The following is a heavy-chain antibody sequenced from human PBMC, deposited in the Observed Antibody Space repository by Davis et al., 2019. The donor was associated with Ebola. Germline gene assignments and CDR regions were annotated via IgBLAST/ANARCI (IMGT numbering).Heavy chain of an antibody. J-gene: IGHJ6*04. Sequence: PGGSLRLSCAASGFTFDDYAMHWVRQAPGKGLEWVSGISWNSGSIGYADSVKGRFTISRDNAKNSLYLQMNSLRAEDTALYYCAKGGWVVENYYGMDVWGKGTTVTVSS. CDR3: AKGGWVVENYYGMDV. V-gene: IGHV3-9*01. CDR1: GFTFDDYA. CDR2: ISWNSGSI. D-gene: IGHD2-15*01.